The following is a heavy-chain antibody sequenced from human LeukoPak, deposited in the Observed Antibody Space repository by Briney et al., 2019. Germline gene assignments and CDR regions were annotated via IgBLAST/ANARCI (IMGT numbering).Heavy chain of an antibody. J-gene: IGHJ4*02. D-gene: IGHD3-22*01. Sequence: GGSLRLSCAASGFTFSSYAMSWVRQAPGKGLEWVSTISGSGGSTYYPDSVQGRFTISRDNSKNTLYLQMNSLRAEDTAIYYCAKVTMMVVVRSYCDYWGQGALVTVSS. CDR1: GFTFSSYA. V-gene: IGHV3-23*01. CDR2: ISGSGGST. CDR3: AKVTMMVVVRSYCDY.